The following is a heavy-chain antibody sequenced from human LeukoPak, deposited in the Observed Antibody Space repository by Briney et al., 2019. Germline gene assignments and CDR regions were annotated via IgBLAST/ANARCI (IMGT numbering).Heavy chain of an antibody. J-gene: IGHJ2*01. CDR2: MNPNSGNT. CDR1: GYTFTSYD. Sequence: ASVKVSCKASGYTFTSYDINWVRQATGQGLEWMGWMNPNSGNTGYAQKFQGRVTMTRNTSISTAYMELSSLRSEDTAVYYCARGNTAMATPYWYFDLWGRGTLVIVSS. CDR3: ARGNTAMATPYWYFDL. D-gene: IGHD5-18*01. V-gene: IGHV1-8*01.